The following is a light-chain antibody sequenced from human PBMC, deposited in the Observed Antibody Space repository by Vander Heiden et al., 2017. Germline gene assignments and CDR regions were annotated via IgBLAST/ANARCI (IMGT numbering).Light chain of an antibody. CDR3: AAWEDSLSVPWV. J-gene: IGLJ3*02. Sequence: QSVLTQPPSASGTPGQRVTISCSGSSSNIGSNYVYWYQQLPGTAPKLLIYRNNQRPSGVPDRFSGSKSGTSASLAISGLRSEDEADYYCAAWEDSLSVPWVFGGGTKLTVL. CDR2: RNN. V-gene: IGLV1-47*01. CDR1: SSNIGSNY.